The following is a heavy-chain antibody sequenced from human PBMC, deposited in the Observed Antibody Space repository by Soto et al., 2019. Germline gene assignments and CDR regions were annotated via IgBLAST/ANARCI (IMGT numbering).Heavy chain of an antibody. D-gene: IGHD2-15*01. J-gene: IGHJ4*02. CDR3: ARVGIVVANTRGGIVN. V-gene: IGHV4-4*02. CDR1: GGSISSSNW. Sequence: QVQLQESGPGLVKPSGTLSLTCAVSGGSISSSNWWSWVRQPPGKGLEWIGEIYHSGSTNYNPSLKSRVAISVDKSTNQFSLKLSSVAAADTAVYYCARVGIVVANTRGGIVNWGQGTLVTVSS. CDR2: IYHSGST.